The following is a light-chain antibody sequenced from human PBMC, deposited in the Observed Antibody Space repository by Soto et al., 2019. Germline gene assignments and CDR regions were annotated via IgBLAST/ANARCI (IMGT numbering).Light chain of an antibody. Sequence: DIQMTQSPSILSASVGDRVTITCRASQSISSWLAWYQQKPGKAPNLLIYGASRLQSGVPSRFSGSGSGTHFTLTISSLQPEDFATYYCQQSYTTPLFGQGTRLEIK. CDR3: QQSYTTPL. CDR2: GAS. V-gene: IGKV1-39*01. CDR1: QSISSW. J-gene: IGKJ5*01.